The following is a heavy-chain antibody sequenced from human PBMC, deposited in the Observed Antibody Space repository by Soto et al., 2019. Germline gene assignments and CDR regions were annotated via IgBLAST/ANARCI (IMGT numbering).Heavy chain of an antibody. CDR2: ISRSGGGT. J-gene: IGHJ4*02. Sequence: GGSLRLSCAASGFTFSTYAMDWVRQAPGKGLEWVSAISRSGGGTYYADSVRGRFTISRDNFKNTLWLQMNSLRAEDTAVYYCAKDGSGYGEFDSWGQGTMVTVPQ. CDR3: AKDGSGYGEFDS. CDR1: GFTFSTYA. D-gene: IGHD3-22*01. V-gene: IGHV3-23*01.